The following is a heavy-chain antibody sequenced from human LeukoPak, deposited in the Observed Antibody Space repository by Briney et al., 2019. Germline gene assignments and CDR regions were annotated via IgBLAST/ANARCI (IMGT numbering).Heavy chain of an antibody. Sequence: GESLRISCKGSGYTFTTYWISWVRQMPGKGLEWMGIIYPGDSDTRYSPSFQGQVTISADKSISTAYLQWSSLKASDTAMYYCARLPKGARSYYFDYWGQGTLVTVSS. CDR2: IYPGDSDT. CDR1: GYTFTTYW. CDR3: ARLPKGARSYYFDY. J-gene: IGHJ4*02. D-gene: IGHD6-6*01. V-gene: IGHV5-51*01.